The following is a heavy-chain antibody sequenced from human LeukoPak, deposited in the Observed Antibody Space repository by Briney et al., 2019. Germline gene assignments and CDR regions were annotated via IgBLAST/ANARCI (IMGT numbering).Heavy chain of an antibody. J-gene: IGHJ4*02. CDR2: VAADGGAK. D-gene: IGHD3-16*01. Sequence: GGSLRLSCDLACSGHGIHGVRQAPGKGLEWLAVVAADGGAKFYADSVRGRFTVFRDTSRNTLFLQLGGLKTDDTAVYYCAKEGRWGSWYFDYWGQGALVTVSS. CDR3: AKEGRWGSWYFDY. CDR1: ACSGHG. V-gene: IGHV3-30*18.